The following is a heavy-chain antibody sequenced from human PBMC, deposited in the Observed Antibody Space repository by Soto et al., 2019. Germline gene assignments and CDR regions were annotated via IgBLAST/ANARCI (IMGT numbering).Heavy chain of an antibody. V-gene: IGHV3-23*01. CDR3: AKDGTGYSSSWYETFDY. CDR1: GFTFSSYA. Sequence: RGSLRLSCAASGFTFSSYAMSWVRQAPGKGLEWVSAISGSGGSTYYADSVKGRFTISRDNSKNTLYLQMNSLRAEDTAVYYCAKDGTGYSSSWYETFDYWGQGTLVTVSS. D-gene: IGHD6-13*01. J-gene: IGHJ4*02. CDR2: ISGSGGST.